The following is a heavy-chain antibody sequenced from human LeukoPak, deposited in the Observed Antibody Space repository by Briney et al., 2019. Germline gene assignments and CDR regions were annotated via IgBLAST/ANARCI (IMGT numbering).Heavy chain of an antibody. CDR2: ISWDGGST. CDR1: GFTFDDYT. V-gene: IGHV3-43*01. CDR3: AGTGSSWSYNWFDP. J-gene: IGHJ5*02. Sequence: GGSLRLSCAASGFTFDDYTMHWVRQAPGKGLEWVSLISWDGGSTYYADSVKGRFTISRDNAKNSLYLQMNSLRAEDTAVYYCAGTGSSWSYNWFDPWGQGTLVTVSS. D-gene: IGHD6-13*01.